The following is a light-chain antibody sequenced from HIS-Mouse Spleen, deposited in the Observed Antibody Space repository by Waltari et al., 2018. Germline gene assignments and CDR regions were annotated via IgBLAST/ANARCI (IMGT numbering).Light chain of an antibody. V-gene: IGKV3-20*01. CDR3: QQYGSSPPIT. J-gene: IGKJ5*01. Sequence: LSLSPGERATLSCRASQSVSSSYLAWYQQKPGQAPRLLIYGASSRATGIPDRFSGSGSGTDFTLTISRLEPEDFAVYYCQQYGSSPPITFGQGTRLEIK. CDR1: QSVSSSY. CDR2: GAS.